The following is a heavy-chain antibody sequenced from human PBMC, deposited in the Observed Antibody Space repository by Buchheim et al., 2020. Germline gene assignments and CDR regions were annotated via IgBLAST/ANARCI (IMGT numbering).Heavy chain of an antibody. CDR1: GFTFSSYA. J-gene: IGHJ2*01. V-gene: IGHV3-30-3*01. CDR3: ARAYRGYSGYGDWYFDL. D-gene: IGHD5-12*01. CDR2: ISYDGSNK. Sequence: QVQLVESGGGVVQPGRSLRLSCAASGFTFSSYAMHWVRQAPGKGLEWVAVISYDGSNKYYADSVKGRFTISRDNSKNTLYLQMNSLRAEDTAVYYCARAYRGYSGYGDWYFDLWGRGTL.